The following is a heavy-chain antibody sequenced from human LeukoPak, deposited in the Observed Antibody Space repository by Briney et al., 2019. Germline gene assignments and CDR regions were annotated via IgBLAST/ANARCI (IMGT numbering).Heavy chain of an antibody. Sequence: ASVKVSCKASGGTFSSYAISWVRQAPGQGLEWMGGIIPIFGTANYAQKFQGRVTITTDESTSTAYMELSSLRSEDTAVYYCATRQGYCSSTSCYMDYYYYYMDVWGKGTTVNVSS. J-gene: IGHJ6*03. V-gene: IGHV1-69*05. D-gene: IGHD2-2*02. CDR1: GGTFSSYA. CDR3: ATRQGYCSSTSCYMDYYYYYMDV. CDR2: IIPIFGTA.